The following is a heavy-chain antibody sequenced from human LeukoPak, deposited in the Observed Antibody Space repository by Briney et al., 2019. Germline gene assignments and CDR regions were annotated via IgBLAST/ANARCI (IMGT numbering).Heavy chain of an antibody. Sequence: ASVKVSCKASGYTFTSYYMHWVRQAPGQGLEWMGIINPSGGSTSYAQKFQGRVTMTRDTSTSTVHMELSSLRSEDTAVYYCARDLGRWLQKDNWFDPWGQGTLVTVSS. CDR1: GYTFTSYY. V-gene: IGHV1-46*01. D-gene: IGHD5-24*01. CDR2: INPSGGST. J-gene: IGHJ5*02. CDR3: ARDLGRWLQKDNWFDP.